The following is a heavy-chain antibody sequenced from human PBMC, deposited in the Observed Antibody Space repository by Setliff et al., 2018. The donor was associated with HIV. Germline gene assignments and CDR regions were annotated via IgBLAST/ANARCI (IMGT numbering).Heavy chain of an antibody. CDR3: ATVRIVGATEFDY. CDR1: GYTFTNYF. J-gene: IGHJ4*02. V-gene: IGHV1-69-2*01. D-gene: IGHD1-26*01. Sequence: GASVKVSCKASGYTFTNYFMHWVRQAPGEGLEWVGRVDPEDGETRYAMKFQGSVTISADTSTDTTYLSLTSLRSQDTAVYYCATVRIVGATEFDYWGQGTVGTVSS. CDR2: VDPEDGET.